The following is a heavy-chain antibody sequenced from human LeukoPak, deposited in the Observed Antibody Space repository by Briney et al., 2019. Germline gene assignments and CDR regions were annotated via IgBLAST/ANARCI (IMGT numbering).Heavy chain of an antibody. CDR3: ARKCSSTSCYNY. Sequence: SETLSLTRAVYGGSFSGYYWSWIRQPPGKGLEWIEEINHSGSTNYNPSLKSRVTISVDTSKNQFSLKLSSVTAADTAVYYCARKCSSTSCYNYWGQGTLVTVSS. J-gene: IGHJ4*02. V-gene: IGHV4-34*01. D-gene: IGHD2-2*01. CDR2: INHSGST. CDR1: GGSFSGYY.